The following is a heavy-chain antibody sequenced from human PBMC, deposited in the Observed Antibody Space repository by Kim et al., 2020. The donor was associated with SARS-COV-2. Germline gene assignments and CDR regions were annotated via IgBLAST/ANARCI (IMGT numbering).Heavy chain of an antibody. CDR3: ARVHYDYWYFDF. CDR1: GFTFSDHQ. Sequence: GGSLRLSCAASGFTFSDHQMDWVRQAPGKGLEWVGRTRNQVNSYTTEYAASVKGRFTISRDESKNALYLQMNSLKTEDTAVYYCARVHYDYWYFDFWGRGTLVTVSS. D-gene: IGHD3-22*01. J-gene: IGHJ2*01. CDR2: TRNQVNSYTT. V-gene: IGHV3-72*01.